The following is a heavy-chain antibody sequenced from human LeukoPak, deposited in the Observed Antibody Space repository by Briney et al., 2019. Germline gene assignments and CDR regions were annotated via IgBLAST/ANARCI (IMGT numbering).Heavy chain of an antibody. J-gene: IGHJ4*02. CDR3: ARLGSPFGWYGTIDY. CDR2: IKQDGSDK. V-gene: IGHV3-7*02. Sequence: GGSLRLSCAVSGLTFTRFWMSWVRQAPGKGLEWVANIKQDGSDKNYVDSVKGRFTISRDNAKNTLFLEMNNLRVEDTAVYYCARLGSPFGWYGTIDYWGQGTLVTVSS. D-gene: IGHD6-19*01. CDR1: GLTFTRFW.